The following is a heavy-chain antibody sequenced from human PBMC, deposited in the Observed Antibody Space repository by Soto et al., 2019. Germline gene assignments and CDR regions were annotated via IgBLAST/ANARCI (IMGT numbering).Heavy chain of an antibody. CDR2: IKQDGSEQ. CDR1: GFTFSGYW. J-gene: IGHJ6*02. V-gene: IGHV3-7*05. Sequence: EVQLVESGGGLVQPGGSLRLSCAASGFTFSGYWMSWVRQAPGKGLEWVANIKQDGSEQFYVDSVKGRFTISRDNAKNALYLQMNSLRAEDTAVYYSAREAVWGQGTTVTVSS. CDR3: AREAV.